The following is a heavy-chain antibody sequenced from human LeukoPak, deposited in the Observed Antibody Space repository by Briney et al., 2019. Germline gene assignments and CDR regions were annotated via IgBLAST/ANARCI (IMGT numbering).Heavy chain of an antibody. J-gene: IGHJ4*02. Sequence: SETLSLTCTVSGVSISSSDYYWGWLRQPPGKGLEYIGSISDSRGTFYNPSLKSRVTISVDTSKSQFSLKLSSVTAADTAVYYCARRSGYGDSRRPFDYWGQGTLVTVSS. CDR3: ARRSGYGDSRRPFDY. D-gene: IGHD4-17*01. CDR2: ISDSRGT. V-gene: IGHV4-39*01. CDR1: GVSISSSDYY.